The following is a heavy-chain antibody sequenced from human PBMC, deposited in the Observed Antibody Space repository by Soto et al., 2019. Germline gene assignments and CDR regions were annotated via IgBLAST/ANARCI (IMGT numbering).Heavy chain of an antibody. D-gene: IGHD6-19*01. J-gene: IGHJ6*02. Sequence: QVQFVQSGAEVKKPGASVTVSCKTSSYTVSNYGSNWLRQAPGQGLGWMGWISGYDGNTNYAHTAQNIVPRTTETSPGTVYMELRTLKSEATAIYYCSRFIMVGGWFDPNYYHGMDVWGQGTTVTVSS. CDR1: SYTVSNYG. CDR2: ISGYDGNT. V-gene: IGHV1-18*01. CDR3: SRFIMVGGWFDPNYYHGMDV.